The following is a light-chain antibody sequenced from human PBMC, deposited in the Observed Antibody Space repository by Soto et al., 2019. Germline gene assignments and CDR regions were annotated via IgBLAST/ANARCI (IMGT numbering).Light chain of an antibody. V-gene: IGKV3-11*01. CDR1: QTIRGL. Sequence: EIVLTQSPATLSLSPGERATLSCRTSQTIRGLLNWYQQRPGQAPRLLIYDTSNRATDIPSRFSGSGSGTDFILTSICLDPEDFVVYFCQQRHNWPITFGQGTRLDIK. CDR2: DTS. CDR3: QQRHNWPIT. J-gene: IGKJ5*01.